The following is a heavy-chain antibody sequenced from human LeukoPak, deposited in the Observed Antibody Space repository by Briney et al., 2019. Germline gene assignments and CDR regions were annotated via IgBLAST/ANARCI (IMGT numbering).Heavy chain of an antibody. CDR3: ARGIAGYSSGHYFDY. CDR2: INPNSGGT. Sequence: GASVKVSCKASGYTFTGYYMHWVRQAPGQGLEWMGRINPNSGGTNYAQKFQGRVIMTRDTSISTAYMELSRLRSDDTAVYYCARGIAGYSSGHYFDYWGQGTLVTVSS. CDR1: GYTFTGYY. J-gene: IGHJ4*02. D-gene: IGHD6-19*01. V-gene: IGHV1-2*06.